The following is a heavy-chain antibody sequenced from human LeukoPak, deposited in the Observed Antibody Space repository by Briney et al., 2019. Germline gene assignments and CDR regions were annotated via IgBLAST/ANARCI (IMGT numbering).Heavy chain of an antibody. CDR3: AREFWSGSYSDK. CDR1: GGSVSSGNYY. CDR2: IYYSGST. Sequence: SETLSLTCTVSGGSVSSGNYYWTWIRQPPGKGLEWIGYIYYSGSTFYNPSLKSRVTISVDTSKNEFSLKLSSVTAADTAVYYCAREFWSGSYSDKWGQGTLVTVSS. V-gene: IGHV4-30-4*01. D-gene: IGHD3-3*01. J-gene: IGHJ4*02.